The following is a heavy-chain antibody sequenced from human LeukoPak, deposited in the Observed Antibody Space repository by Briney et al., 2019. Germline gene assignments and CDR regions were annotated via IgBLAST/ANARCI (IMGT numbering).Heavy chain of an antibody. CDR1: GFTVSSNY. V-gene: IGHV3-53*01. CDR3: ARGYYGLNYFDY. J-gene: IGHJ4*02. D-gene: IGHD3-16*01. CDR2: IYSGGDT. Sequence: GGSLRLSCAASGFTVSSNYMSWVRQAPGKGLEWVSAIYSGGDTYYADSVKGRFTISRDNSKNTLYLQMNSLRAEDTAVYYCARGYYGLNYFDYWGQGTLVTVSS.